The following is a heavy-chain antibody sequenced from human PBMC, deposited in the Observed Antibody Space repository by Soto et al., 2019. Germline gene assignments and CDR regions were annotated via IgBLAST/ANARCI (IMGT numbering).Heavy chain of an antibody. CDR1: GFTFGGYA. Sequence: GGSLRLSCTASGFTFGGYAMSWVRQAPGKGLEWVCFIRSKAYGGTTEYTATVKGRFTIARDDSKSIAYLQMNSLKTEDTAVYYCNRALRYPAYASSGYYYSDYWGQGTLVTVS. CDR3: NRALRYPAYASSGYYYSDY. D-gene: IGHD3-22*01. V-gene: IGHV3-49*04. CDR2: IRSKAYGGTT. J-gene: IGHJ4*02.